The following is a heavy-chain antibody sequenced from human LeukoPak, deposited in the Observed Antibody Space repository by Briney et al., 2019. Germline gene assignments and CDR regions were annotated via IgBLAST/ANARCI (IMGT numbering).Heavy chain of an antibody. CDR3: TLGYSYSYYYYMDV. V-gene: IGHV3-73*01. J-gene: IGHJ6*03. CDR1: GFTFSGSA. CDR2: IRSKANSYAT. D-gene: IGHD5-18*01. Sequence: PGGSLILSCAAPGFTFSGSAMHWVRQASGKGLEWVGRIRSKANSYATAYAASVKGRFTISRDDSKNTAYLQMNSLKTEDTAVYYCTLGYSYSYYYYMDVWGKGTTVTISS.